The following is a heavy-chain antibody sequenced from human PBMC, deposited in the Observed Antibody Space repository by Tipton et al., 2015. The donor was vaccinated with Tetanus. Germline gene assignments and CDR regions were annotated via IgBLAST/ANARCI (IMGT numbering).Heavy chain of an antibody. J-gene: IGHJ4*02. CDR1: GGSMSNNY. D-gene: IGHD6-6*01. CDR2: IFHSGST. CDR3: ARPTLRLVIDS. Sequence: TLSLTCTVSGGSMSNNYWSWIRQPPGKGLEWIAYIFHSGSTNYSPSLKSRVTLSVDKSKNQFSLKLTSVTAADTAVYYCARPTLRLVIDSWGQGTLVTVSS. V-gene: IGHV4-59*12.